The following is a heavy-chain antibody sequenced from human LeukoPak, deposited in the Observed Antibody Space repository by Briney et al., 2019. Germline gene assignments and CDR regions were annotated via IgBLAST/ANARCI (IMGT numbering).Heavy chain of an antibody. CDR2: ISPGGGPT. CDR1: GFTFSSYS. Sequence: TGGSLRLSCAASGFTFSSYSMNWVRQAPGKGLEWVSGISPGGGPTYYADSVKGRFTISRDDLKSTLYLQMKTLRAEDTAVYYCARDRRVPKSSNYYYYYMDVWGKGTTVTISS. D-gene: IGHD4/OR15-4a*01. CDR3: ARDRRVPKSSNYYYYYMDV. V-gene: IGHV3-23*01. J-gene: IGHJ6*03.